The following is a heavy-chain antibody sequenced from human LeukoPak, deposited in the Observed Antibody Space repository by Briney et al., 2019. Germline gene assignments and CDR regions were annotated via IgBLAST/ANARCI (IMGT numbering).Heavy chain of an antibody. J-gene: IGHJ6*03. D-gene: IGHD5-24*01. V-gene: IGHV3-11*04. Sequence: GGSLRLSCAASGFTFSDYYMSWIRQAPGKGLEWVSYISSSGSTIYYADSVKGRFTISRDNAKNSLYLQMNSLRAEDTAVYYCARVEQMATQTYYYYYYMDVWGKGTTVTVSS. CDR3: ARVEQMATQTYYYYYYMDV. CDR2: ISSSGSTI. CDR1: GFTFSDYY.